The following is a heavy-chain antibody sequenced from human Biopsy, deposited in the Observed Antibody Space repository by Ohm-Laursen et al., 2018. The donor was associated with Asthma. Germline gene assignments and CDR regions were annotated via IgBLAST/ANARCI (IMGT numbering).Heavy chain of an antibody. CDR2: ISWNSGNI. D-gene: IGHD3-16*02. V-gene: IGHV3-9*01. Sequence: SLRFSCTASGFSFDDCAMHWVRQAPGKGLEWVSSISWNSGNIDYADSVKGRFTISRDNAKNTLYLQMNSLRAEDTALYYCARVSSYWAFDPWGQGTLVTVSS. CDR3: ARVSSYWAFDP. J-gene: IGHJ5*02. CDR1: GFSFDDCA.